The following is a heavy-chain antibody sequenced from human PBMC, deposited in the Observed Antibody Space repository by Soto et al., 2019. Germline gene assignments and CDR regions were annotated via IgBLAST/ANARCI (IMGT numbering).Heavy chain of an antibody. CDR3: AHIDPEIVTVGGHGGFDY. D-gene: IGHD5-12*01. Sequence: QITLKESGPTLVRPPQTLTLTCTFSGFSLTSGVGVGWIRQPPGKALEWLALIYWDDDKRYSPSLKNRLTITKYTPTNPVVLTMTNVGPVDTATYFCAHIDPEIVTVGGHGGFDYWGQGTLVTVSS. CDR1: GFSLTSGVG. J-gene: IGHJ4*01. V-gene: IGHV2-5*02. CDR2: IYWDDDK.